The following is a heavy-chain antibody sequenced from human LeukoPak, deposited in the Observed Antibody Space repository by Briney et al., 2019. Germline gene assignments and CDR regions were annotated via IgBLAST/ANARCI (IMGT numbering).Heavy chain of an antibody. D-gene: IGHD4-23*01. Sequence: GGSLRLSCAASGFTFSNYAMSWVRQAPGKGREWVSTISGSGGSTYYADSVKGRFTISRDSSKNTLYLLMNSLRAEDTAVYYCAKGSGVAAVVPVAYYWGQGTLVTVSS. CDR1: GFTFSNYA. CDR3: AKGSGVAAVVPVAYY. CDR2: ISGSGGST. V-gene: IGHV3-23*01. J-gene: IGHJ4*02.